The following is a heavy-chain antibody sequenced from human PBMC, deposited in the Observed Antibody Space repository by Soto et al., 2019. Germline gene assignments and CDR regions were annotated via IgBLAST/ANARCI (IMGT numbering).Heavy chain of an antibody. CDR1: GFTFSDSY. V-gene: IGHV3-11*01. CDR2: ITFSGNTV. J-gene: IGHJ6*02. Sequence: GGSLRLSCAASGFTFSDSYISWIRQAPGKGLEWISYITFSGNTVYYADSLKGRFTISRDNAKNSLYLQMNRLRAEDTAVYYCARVSWREKYGMDVWGQGTTVTVSS. CDR3: ARVSWREKYGMDV.